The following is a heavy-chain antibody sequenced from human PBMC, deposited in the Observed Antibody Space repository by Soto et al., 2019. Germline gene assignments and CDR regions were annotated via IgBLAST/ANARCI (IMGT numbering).Heavy chain of an antibody. D-gene: IGHD2-15*01. CDR2: IIPTSGTA. J-gene: IGHJ6*02. V-gene: IGHV1-69*01. CDR3: ARGQGYCSGGICYYYYYGMDV. Sequence: QVQLVQSGSEVRKPGSSVKVSCKASGGTFSSDAFSWVRQAPGHGLEWMGGIIPTSGTANYAQKFQGRATITADESTSTAYMELSSLTSEDTAVYFCARGQGYCSGGICYYYYYGMDVWGQGTTVTVSS. CDR1: GGTFSSDA.